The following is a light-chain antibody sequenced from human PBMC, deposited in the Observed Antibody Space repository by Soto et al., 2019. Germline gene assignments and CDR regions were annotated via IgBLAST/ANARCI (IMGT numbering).Light chain of an antibody. CDR2: WAS. CDR1: QSVLYSSNNKNY. Sequence: DIVMTQSPDSLAVSLGERATINCKSSQSVLYSSNNKNYLAWYQQKPGQPPKRLIYWASTREPGVPDRFSGSGSGTDFTLTISSLQAEDVAVYYCQQYYSTPWTFGQGTKVEIK. V-gene: IGKV4-1*01. CDR3: QQYYSTPWT. J-gene: IGKJ1*01.